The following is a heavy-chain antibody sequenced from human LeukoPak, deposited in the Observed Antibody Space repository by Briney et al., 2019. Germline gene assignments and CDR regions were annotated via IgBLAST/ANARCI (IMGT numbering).Heavy chain of an antibody. V-gene: IGHV3-23*01. CDR2: ISGSGGST. CDR3: AASRGAGWFGESYFDY. D-gene: IGHD3-10*01. CDR1: GFTFSSYA. Sequence: PGGSLRLSCAASGFTFSSYAMSWLRQAPGKGLEWVSAISGSGGSTYYADSVKGRFTISRDNSKNTLYLQMNSLRAEDTAVYYCAASRGAGWFGESYFDYWGQGTLVTVSS. J-gene: IGHJ4*02.